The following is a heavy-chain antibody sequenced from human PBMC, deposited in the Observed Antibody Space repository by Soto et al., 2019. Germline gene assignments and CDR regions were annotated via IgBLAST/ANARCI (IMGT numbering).Heavy chain of an antibody. CDR2: VSHSGSP. D-gene: IGHD3-10*01. J-gene: IGHJ3*01. V-gene: IGHV4-30-2*06. Sequence: QLQLQEPGSGLVKPSQTLSLTCAVSGGSVSSGVFSWNWIRQSPGQGLEWIGYVSHSGSPYYTASLRSRVTISLDKSTNQISLNLTSVTPADTAVYFCARGHYYYALDVWGQGTMVTVSS. CDR1: GGSVSSGVFS. CDR3: ARGHYYYALDV.